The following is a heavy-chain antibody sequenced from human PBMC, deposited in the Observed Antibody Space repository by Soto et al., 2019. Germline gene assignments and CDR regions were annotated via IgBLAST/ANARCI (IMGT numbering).Heavy chain of an antibody. V-gene: IGHV1-69*06. Sequence: ASVKVSCKASGGTFSSYAISWVRQAPGQGLEWMGGTIPIFGTANYAQKFQGRVTITADKSTSTAYMELSSLRSEDTAVYYCARNGYNWNYGEGDAFDIWGQGTMVTVSS. J-gene: IGHJ3*02. CDR3: ARNGYNWNYGEGDAFDI. CDR1: GGTFSSYA. D-gene: IGHD1-7*01. CDR2: TIPIFGTA.